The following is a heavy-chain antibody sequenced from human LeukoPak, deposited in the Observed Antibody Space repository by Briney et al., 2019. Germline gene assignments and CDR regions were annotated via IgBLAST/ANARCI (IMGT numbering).Heavy chain of an antibody. V-gene: IGHV3-30-3*01. J-gene: IGHJ4*02. CDR1: GFTFSSYA. CDR3: ARDLGTWTARPLY. CDR2: ISYDGSNK. Sequence: GRSLRLSCAASGFTFSSYAMHWVRQAPGKGLEWVAVISYDGSNKYYADSVKGRFTISRDNSKNTLYLQMNSLRAEDTAVYYCARDLGTWTARPLYWGQGTLVTVSS. D-gene: IGHD6-6*01.